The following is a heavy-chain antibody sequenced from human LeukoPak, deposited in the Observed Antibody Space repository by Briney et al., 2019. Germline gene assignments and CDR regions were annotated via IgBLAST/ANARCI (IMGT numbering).Heavy chain of an antibody. V-gene: IGHV1-69*13. Sequence: GASVKVSCKASGGTFISYAISWVRQAPGQGLEWMGGIIPIFGTANYAQKFQGRVTITADESTSTAYMELSSLRSEDTAVYYCSYSLGNYYDSSGYFRGATYYFDYWGQGTLVTVSS. CDR2: IIPIFGTA. J-gene: IGHJ4*02. CDR1: GGTFISYA. CDR3: SYSLGNYYDSSGYFRGATYYFDY. D-gene: IGHD3-22*01.